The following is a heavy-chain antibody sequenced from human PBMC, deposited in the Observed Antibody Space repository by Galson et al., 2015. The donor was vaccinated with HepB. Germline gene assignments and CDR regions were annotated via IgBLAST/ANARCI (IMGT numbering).Heavy chain of an antibody. V-gene: IGHV1-24*01. D-gene: IGHD2-15*01. J-gene: IGHJ4*01. CDR3: ATAGVGYCSGDSCYYFGY. Sequence: SVKVSCKVSGYSLTELSMHWVRQAPGKGLEWMGGFDPEDGETIYTQNFQGRVTMTEDTSTDTAYMELSSLRSEDTAVYYCATAGVGYCSGDSCYYFGYWGQEPWSPSPQ. CDR2: FDPEDGET. CDR1: GYSLTELS.